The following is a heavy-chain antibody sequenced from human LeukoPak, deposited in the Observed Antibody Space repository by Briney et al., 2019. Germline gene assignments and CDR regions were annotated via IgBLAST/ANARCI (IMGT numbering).Heavy chain of an antibody. CDR1: GFTFSSDA. Sequence: GGSLRLSCAASGFTFSSDAMSWVRQAPGKGLEWVSAISGSGGSTYYADSVKGRFTISRDNSKNTLYLQMNSLRAEDTAVYYCARAPVTSCRGAFCYPFDYWGQGTLVTVSS. V-gene: IGHV3-23*01. J-gene: IGHJ4*02. D-gene: IGHD2-15*01. CDR3: ARAPVTSCRGAFCYPFDY. CDR2: ISGSGGST.